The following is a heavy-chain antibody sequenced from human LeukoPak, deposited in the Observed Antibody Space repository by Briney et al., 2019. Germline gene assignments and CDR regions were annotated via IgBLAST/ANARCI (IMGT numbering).Heavy chain of an antibody. CDR3: ARVVVATGYYYMDV. V-gene: IGHV4-59*11. CDR2: IYYSGST. D-gene: IGHD2-15*01. CDR1: GGSISSHY. J-gene: IGHJ6*03. Sequence: PSEALSLPCSVSGGSISSHYWSWIRQPPGKGLEWIGYIYYSGSTNYNPSLKSRVTISVGTSKNQFSLKLSSVTAADTAVYYCARVVVATGYYYMDVWGKGTTVTVSS.